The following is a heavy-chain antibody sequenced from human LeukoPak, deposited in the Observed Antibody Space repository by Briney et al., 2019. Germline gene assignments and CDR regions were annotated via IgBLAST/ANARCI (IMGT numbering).Heavy chain of an antibody. J-gene: IGHJ4*02. V-gene: IGHV4-59*01. D-gene: IGHD6-13*01. CDR2: IYYSGST. CDR3: ARARGQQLDY. Sequence: TASETLSLTCSVSGGSISSYYWSWIRQPPGKGLEWIGYIYYSGSTNYNPSLKSRVTISVDTSKNQFSLKLSSVTAADTAVYYCARARGQQLDYWGQGALVTVSS. CDR1: GGSISSYY.